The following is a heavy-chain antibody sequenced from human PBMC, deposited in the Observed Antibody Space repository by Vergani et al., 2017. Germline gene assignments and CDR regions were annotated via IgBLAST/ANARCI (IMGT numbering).Heavy chain of an antibody. CDR1: GGSISSYY. Sequence: QVQLQESGPGLVKPSETLSLTCTVSGGSISSYYWSWIRQPPGKGLEWIGYIHHSGSTNYNPSLKSRVTISVDTTKNQFSLKLSSVTAADTAVYYCARDNPPNYWGQGTLVTVSS. J-gene: IGHJ4*02. CDR3: ARDNPPNY. D-gene: IGHD1-14*01. CDR2: IHHSGST. V-gene: IGHV4-59*01.